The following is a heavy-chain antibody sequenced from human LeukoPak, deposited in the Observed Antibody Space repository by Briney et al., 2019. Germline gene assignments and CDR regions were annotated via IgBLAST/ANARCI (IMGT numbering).Heavy chain of an antibody. CDR3: VRGYSFGPYGMDV. CDR1: GFPSSSYA. J-gene: IGHJ6*02. Sequence: GGSLRLSCSASGFPSSSYAMHWVRQAPGKGLEYVSAISDNGGSTYYADSVMGRFTISRDNSKNTLYLQMSSLTAEDTAVYFCVRGYSFGPYGMDVWGQGTTVTVSS. CDR2: ISDNGGST. V-gene: IGHV3-64D*09. D-gene: IGHD2-15*01.